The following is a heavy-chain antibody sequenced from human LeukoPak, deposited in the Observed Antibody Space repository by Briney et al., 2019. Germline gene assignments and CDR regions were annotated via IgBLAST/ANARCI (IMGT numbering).Heavy chain of an antibody. J-gene: IGHJ4*02. Sequence: PSETLSLTCTVSGGSISSSSYYWGWIRQPPGKGLEWIGSIYYSGSTYYNPSLKSRVTISVDTSKNQFSLKLSSVTAADTAVYYCARVGGSGSYYLSYFDYWGQGTLVTVSS. V-gene: IGHV4-39*07. CDR3: ARVGGSGSYYLSYFDY. CDR1: GGSISSSSYY. D-gene: IGHD3-10*01. CDR2: IYYSGST.